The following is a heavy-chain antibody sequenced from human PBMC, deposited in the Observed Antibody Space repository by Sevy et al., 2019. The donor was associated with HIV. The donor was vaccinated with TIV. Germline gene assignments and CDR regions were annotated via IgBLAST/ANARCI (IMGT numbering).Heavy chain of an antibody. CDR3: ANAGGTGIAAAGQDY. CDR1: GFTFSCYA. CDR2: ISGSGGST. J-gene: IGHJ4*02. Sequence: GGSLRLSCAASGFTFSCYAMSWVRQAPGKGLEWVSAISGSGGSTYYADSVKGRFTISRDSSKNTLYLQMNSLRAEDTAVYYCANAGGTGIAAAGQDYWGQGTLVTVSS. D-gene: IGHD6-13*01. V-gene: IGHV3-23*01.